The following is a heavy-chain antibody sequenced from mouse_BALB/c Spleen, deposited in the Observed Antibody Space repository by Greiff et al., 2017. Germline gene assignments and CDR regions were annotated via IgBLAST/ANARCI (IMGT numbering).Heavy chain of an antibody. Sequence: DVHLVESGGGLVQPGGSLKLSCAASGFTFSSYGMSWVRQTPDKRLELVATINSNGGSTYYPDSVKGRFTISRDNAKNTLYLQMSSLKSEDTAMYYCARDRGLYYFDYWGQGTTLTVSA. CDR2: INSNGGST. CDR3: ARDRGLYYFDY. CDR1: GFTFSSYG. J-gene: IGHJ2*01. V-gene: IGHV5-6-3*01.